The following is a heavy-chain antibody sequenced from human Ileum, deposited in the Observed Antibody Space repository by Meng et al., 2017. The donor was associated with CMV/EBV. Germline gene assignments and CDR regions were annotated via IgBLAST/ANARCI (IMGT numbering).Heavy chain of an antibody. V-gene: IGHV4-39*07. Sequence: LEVQGSGPGLGRPTGTLSRTWAVSGGSISSNSYYWGWIRQPPGKGLEWIANIYYSGSTYYNPSLKSRVTISVDASKNQFSLKLSSVTAADTAVYYCARGYGGIFDYWGQGTLVTVSS. CDR2: IYYSGST. CDR3: ARGYGGIFDY. CDR1: GGSISSNSYY. J-gene: IGHJ4*02. D-gene: IGHD4-23*01.